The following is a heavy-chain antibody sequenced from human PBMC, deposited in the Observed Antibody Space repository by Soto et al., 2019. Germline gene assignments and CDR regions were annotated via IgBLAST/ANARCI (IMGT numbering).Heavy chain of an antibody. Sequence: GGSLRLFCAASGFTFDDYTIHRVRQAPGKGLEWVSLISWDGGSTYYADSVKGRFTISRDNSKNSLYLQMNSLRTEDTALYYCAKDMRYCSSTSCWAPDHFFYGFDVWGEVTKVTVYS. CDR3: AKDMRYCSSTSCWAPDHFFYGFDV. V-gene: IGHV3-43*01. D-gene: IGHD2-2*01. CDR1: GFTFDDYT. J-gene: IGHJ6*04. CDR2: ISWDGGST.